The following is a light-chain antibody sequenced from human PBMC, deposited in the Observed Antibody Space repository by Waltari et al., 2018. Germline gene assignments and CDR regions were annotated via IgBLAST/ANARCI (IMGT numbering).Light chain of an antibody. V-gene: IGKV1-39*01. CDR3: QQSYHPAIT. CDR1: QSISSY. CDR2: AAS. J-gene: IGKJ5*01. Sequence: DIPMTQSPSSLSASVGDRVTITCRASQSISSYLNWYQQKPGKAPKLLIYAASSLQSGVPSRFSGSGSGTDFTLTISSLQPEDFATYYCQQSYHPAITFGQGTRLEIK.